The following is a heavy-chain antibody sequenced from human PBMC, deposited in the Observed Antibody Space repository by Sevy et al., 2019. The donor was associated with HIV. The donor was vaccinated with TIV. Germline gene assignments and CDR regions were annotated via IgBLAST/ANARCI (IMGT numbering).Heavy chain of an antibody. CDR3: ATTKDYYDSSGYPFDH. V-gene: IGHV1-24*01. J-gene: IGHJ4*02. D-gene: IGHD3-22*01. CDR2: FDPEDGET. CDR1: GYTLTALS. Sequence: ASVKVSCKVSGYTLTALSMHWVRQAPGKGLEWMGTFDPEDGETRFAQKFQGRVTMTEDTSTDTASMELSSLRSEDTAVYFCATTKDYYDSSGYPFDHWGQGALVTVSS.